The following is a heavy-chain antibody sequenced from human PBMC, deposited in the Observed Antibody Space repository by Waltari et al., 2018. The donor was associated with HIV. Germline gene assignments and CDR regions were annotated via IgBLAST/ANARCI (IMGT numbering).Heavy chain of an antibody. D-gene: IGHD3-3*01. J-gene: IGHJ6*02. CDR3: ARRITIFGVVIGGMDV. Sequence: QVQLVQSGAEVKKPGASVKVSCKASGYTFTSYDINWVRQAPGQGLEWMGWMNPNSGNTGYAQKFQGRVTMTRNTSISTAYMELSSLRSEDTAVYYCARRITIFGVVIGGMDVWGQGTTVTVSS. V-gene: IGHV1-8*01. CDR2: MNPNSGNT. CDR1: GYTFTSYD.